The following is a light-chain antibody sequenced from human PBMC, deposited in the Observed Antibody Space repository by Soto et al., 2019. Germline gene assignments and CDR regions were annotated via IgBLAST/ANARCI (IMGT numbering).Light chain of an antibody. CDR1: QRVSNGY. V-gene: IGKV3-20*01. CDR2: GAS. J-gene: IGKJ2*01. CDR3: QQYGGSPNT. Sequence: EIVLTQSPGTLSLSPGERATLSCRASQRVSNGYLAWYQQKPGQAPRLLIYGASTRATGIPDRFSGSGSGTHVPLTSSRLEPEDLSLYFCQQYGGSPNTFGPGTKLEIK.